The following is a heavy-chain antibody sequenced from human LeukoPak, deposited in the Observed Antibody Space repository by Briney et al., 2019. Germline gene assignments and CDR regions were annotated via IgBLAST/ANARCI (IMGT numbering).Heavy chain of an antibody. CDR2: IHYSGST. Sequence: PSEALSLTCTVPGDSINNYYWNCIRQPPGKGLEWIGYIHYSGSTTYNPSLKSRVTISIDTSKSQFSLKLSSVSAADTAVYYCARDYDNSGHYYYHMDVWGKGTTVTVSS. V-gene: IGHV4-59*01. D-gene: IGHD3-22*01. CDR3: ARDYDNSGHYYYHMDV. J-gene: IGHJ6*03. CDR1: GDSINNYY.